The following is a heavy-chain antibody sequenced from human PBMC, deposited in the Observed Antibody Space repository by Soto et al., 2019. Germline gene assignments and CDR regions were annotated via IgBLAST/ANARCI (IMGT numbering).Heavy chain of an antibody. V-gene: IGHV3-23*01. CDR2: ISATGGST. CDR1: GFTFASYV. CDR3: ADAEHPRRSIGFDY. D-gene: IGHD3-16*02. J-gene: IGHJ4*02. Sequence: GGSLRLSCAGSGFTFASYVMTWVRQAPGKGLEWVSSISATGGSTYYAGSVKGRFTISRDNSKNTLFLQMNSLRAEDTAIYYCADAEHPRRSIGFDYWGQGTLVTVSS.